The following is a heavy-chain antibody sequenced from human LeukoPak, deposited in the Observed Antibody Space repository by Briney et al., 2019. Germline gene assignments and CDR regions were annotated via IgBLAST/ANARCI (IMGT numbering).Heavy chain of an antibody. CDR1: GGSIGSGYHY. V-gene: IGHV4-39*01. CDR3: ARLAHSSGYLAFDY. J-gene: IGHJ4*02. CDR2: IEYSGST. Sequence: SETLSLTCSVSGGSIGSGYHYWGWIRQPPGKGLEWIGSIEYSGSTYYNPPLKSRVIMSVDTSKKQFSLKVTSVTAADTAVYYCARLAHSSGYLAFDYWGQGTLVTVSS. D-gene: IGHD6-19*01.